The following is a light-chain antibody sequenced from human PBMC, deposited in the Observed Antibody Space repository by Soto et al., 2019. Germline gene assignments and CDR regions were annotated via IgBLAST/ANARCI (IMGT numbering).Light chain of an antibody. CDR2: AAS. V-gene: IGKV1-39*01. J-gene: IGKJ1*01. Sequence: DIAMTQSPASVSVSLGDRVTIPCRASQSISNYLNWYRRKAGKAPKLLIYAASSLQGRVPSRFSGSGSGTDFTLTISSLQPHDFAVYYCQQNNNCPLTFGRGAKV. CDR3: QQNNNCPLT. CDR1: QSISNY.